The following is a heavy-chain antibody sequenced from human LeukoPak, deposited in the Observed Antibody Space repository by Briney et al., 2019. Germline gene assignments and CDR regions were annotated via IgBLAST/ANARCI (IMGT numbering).Heavy chain of an antibody. CDR1: GGTFSSYE. D-gene: IGHD4-17*01. Sequence: GASVKVSCKASGGTFSSYEINWVRQATGQGLEWMGWMNPNSGNTGYAQKFQGRVTMTRNTSISTAYMELSSLRSEDTAVYYCARPLNWEVTTGSDAFDIWGQGTMVTVSS. V-gene: IGHV1-8*02. CDR2: MNPNSGNT. CDR3: ARPLNWEVTTGSDAFDI. J-gene: IGHJ3*02.